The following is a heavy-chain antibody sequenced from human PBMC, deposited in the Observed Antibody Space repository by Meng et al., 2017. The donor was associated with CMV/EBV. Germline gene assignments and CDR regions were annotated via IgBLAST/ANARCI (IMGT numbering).Heavy chain of an antibody. V-gene: IGHV4-59*01. Sequence: GSLRLSCTVPGGPISSYYWSWIRQPPGKGLEWIGYIYYSGSTNYNPSLKSRVTISVDTSKNQFSLKLSSVTAADTAVYYCASGGWSGYFPPYYYYYGMDVWGQGTTVTVSS. D-gene: IGHD3-3*01. CDR3: ASGGWSGYFPPYYYYYGMDV. CDR2: IYYSGST. J-gene: IGHJ6*02. CDR1: GGPISSYY.